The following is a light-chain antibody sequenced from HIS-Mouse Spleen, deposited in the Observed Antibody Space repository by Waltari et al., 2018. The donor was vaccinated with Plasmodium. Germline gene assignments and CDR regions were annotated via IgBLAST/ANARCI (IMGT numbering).Light chain of an antibody. Sequence: QSVLTQPPSVSAAPGQKVTISCPGRSSHIGNNYVSWYQQLPGTAPKLLIYDNNKRPSGIPDRFSGSKSGTSATLGITGLQTGDEADYYCGTWDSSLSAGVVFGGGTKLTVL. CDR3: GTWDSSLSAGVV. CDR2: DNN. V-gene: IGLV1-51*01. J-gene: IGLJ2*01. CDR1: SSHIGNNY.